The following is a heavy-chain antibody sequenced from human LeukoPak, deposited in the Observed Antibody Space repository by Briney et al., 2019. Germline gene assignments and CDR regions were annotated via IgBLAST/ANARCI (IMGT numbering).Heavy chain of an antibody. J-gene: IGHJ4*02. CDR1: GGTFSNYA. D-gene: IGHD3-9*01. V-gene: IGHV1-69*13. Sequence: SVKVSCKASGGTFSNYAISWVRQAPGQGLEWMGGIIPIFGTANYAQKFQGRVTITADESTSTAYMELSSLRSEDTAVYYCARGGGRYFDWFPYWGQETLVTVSS. CDR3: ARGGGRYFDWFPY. CDR2: IIPIFGTA.